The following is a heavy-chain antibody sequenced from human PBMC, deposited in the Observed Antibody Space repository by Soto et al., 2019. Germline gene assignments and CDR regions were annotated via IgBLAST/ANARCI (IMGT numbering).Heavy chain of an antibody. J-gene: IGHJ3*01. CDR3: ARGANIVRFLDWYTDDAFDF. CDR2: ISAYNGNT. Sequence: ASVKVSCKASGYTFTSYGISWVRQAPGQGLEWMGWISAYNGNTNYAQKLQGRVTMTTDTSTSTAYMELRSLRSDDTAVYYCARGANIVRFLDWYTDDAFDFWGQGSMVTVSS. CDR1: GYTFTSYG. D-gene: IGHD3-3*01. V-gene: IGHV1-18*01.